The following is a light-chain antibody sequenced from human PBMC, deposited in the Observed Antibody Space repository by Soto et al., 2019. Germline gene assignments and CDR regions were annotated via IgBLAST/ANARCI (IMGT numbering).Light chain of an antibody. CDR2: DVS. J-gene: IGLJ2*01. CDR1: SSDVGGYNY. V-gene: IGLV2-14*01. Sequence: QSALTQPASVSGSPGQSITISCTGTSSDVGGYNYVSWYQQHPGKAPKLMIYDVSNRPSGVSNRFSGSKSGNTASLTISGLXXXDEADYYCSSYTSSSTLEGVVFGGGTKLTVL. CDR3: SSYTSSSTLEGVV.